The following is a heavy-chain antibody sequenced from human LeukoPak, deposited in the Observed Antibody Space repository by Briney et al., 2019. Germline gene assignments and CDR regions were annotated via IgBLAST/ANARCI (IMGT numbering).Heavy chain of an antibody. Sequence: GGSLRLSCAASGFTFSTYWMTWVRQSPGKGLEWVANIKPDGSEKYVVDSVKGRFTISRDNAKNALYLEMNSLRAEDTAEYFCARERMYSGSGSTYPYYDYWGQGTLVTVSS. V-gene: IGHV3-7*01. D-gene: IGHD3-10*01. J-gene: IGHJ4*02. CDR2: IKPDGSEK. CDR1: GFTFSTYW. CDR3: ARERMYSGSGSTYPYYDY.